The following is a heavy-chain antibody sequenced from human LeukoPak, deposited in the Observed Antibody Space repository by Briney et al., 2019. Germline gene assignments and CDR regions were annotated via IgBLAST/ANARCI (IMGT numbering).Heavy chain of an antibody. Sequence: GASLRLSCAASGFTFSSYAMSWVRQAPGKGLEWVSAISGSGGSTYYADSVKGRFTISRDNSKNTLYLQMNSLRAEDTAVYYCAKMGFKGGCSSTSCRNFGYWGQGTLVTVSS. V-gene: IGHV3-23*01. CDR2: ISGSGGST. D-gene: IGHD2-2*01. CDR3: AKMGFKGGCSSTSCRNFGY. J-gene: IGHJ4*02. CDR1: GFTFSSYA.